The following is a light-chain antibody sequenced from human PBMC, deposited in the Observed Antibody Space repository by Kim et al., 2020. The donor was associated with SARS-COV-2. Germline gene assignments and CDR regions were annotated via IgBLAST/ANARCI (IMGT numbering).Light chain of an antibody. V-gene: IGLV3-9*01. J-gene: IGLJ3*02. Sequence: SYELTQPLSVSVALGQTARITCGGNNIGSKNVHWYQQKPGQAPVLVIYRDSNRPSGIPERFSGSNSGNTATLTISRAQAGDEADYYCQVWDSSIRVFGGGTQLTVL. CDR1: NIGSKN. CDR3: QVWDSSIRV. CDR2: RDS.